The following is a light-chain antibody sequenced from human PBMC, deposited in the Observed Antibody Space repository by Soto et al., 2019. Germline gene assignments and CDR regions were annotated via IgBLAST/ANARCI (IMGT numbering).Light chain of an antibody. CDR1: QSISTW. CDR3: QQYNSHSIT. J-gene: IGKJ5*01. Sequence: EIQMTQSPSTLSASVGDRVTITCRASQSISTWLAWYQQKPGKAPKLLIYKASSLESGVPSRFSGSGSGTEFTLTISSLQPDDFATYYCQQYNSHSITFGQGTRLEIK. V-gene: IGKV1-5*03. CDR2: KAS.